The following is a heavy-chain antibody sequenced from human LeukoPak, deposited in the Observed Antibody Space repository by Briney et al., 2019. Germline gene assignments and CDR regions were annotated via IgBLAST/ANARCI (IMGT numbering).Heavy chain of an antibody. Sequence: GRSLRLSCAASGFTFSSYAMHWVRQAPGKGLEYVSAINSNGGSTYYANSVKGRFTISRDNSKNTLYLQMGSLRAEDMAVYSCARVRSSGYYGAFDFWGQGTMVTVSS. D-gene: IGHD3-22*01. J-gene: IGHJ3*01. CDR2: INSNGGST. V-gene: IGHV3-64*01. CDR3: ARVRSSGYYGAFDF. CDR1: GFTFSSYA.